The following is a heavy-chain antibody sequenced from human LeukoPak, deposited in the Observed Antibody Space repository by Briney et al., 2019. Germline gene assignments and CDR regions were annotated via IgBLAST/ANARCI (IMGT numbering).Heavy chain of an antibody. D-gene: IGHD2-15*01. J-gene: IGHJ3*02. CDR3: ATCSGGTGGRCHYGYDI. CDR1: GDSVTRHFW. CDR2: IYHTGDA. V-gene: IGHV4-4*02. Sequence: SGTLSLTCAVSGDSVTRHFWWSWVRQPPGKGLEWIGEIYHTGDANYSPSLKSRVTFSVDQSENQFPLKLRSVTAADTAVYYCATCSGGTGGRCHYGYDIWGQGTMVTVSS.